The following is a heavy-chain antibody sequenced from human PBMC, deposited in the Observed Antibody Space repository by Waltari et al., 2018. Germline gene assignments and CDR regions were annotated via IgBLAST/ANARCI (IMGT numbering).Heavy chain of an antibody. CDR2: IYSGGST. D-gene: IGHD1-26*01. J-gene: IGHJ6*03. CDR3: AKEATDHYYYYYMDV. V-gene: IGHV3-23*03. CDR1: GFTFSSYA. Sequence: EVQLLESGGGLVQPGGSLRLSCAASGFTFSSYAMSWVRQAPGKGLEWVSVIYSGGSTYYADSVKGRFTISRDNSKNTLYLQMNSLRAEDTAVYYCAKEATDHYYYYYMDVWGKGTTVTVSS.